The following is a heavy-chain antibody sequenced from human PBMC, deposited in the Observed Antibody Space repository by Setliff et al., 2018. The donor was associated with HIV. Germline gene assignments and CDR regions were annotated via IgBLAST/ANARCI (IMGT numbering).Heavy chain of an antibody. CDR3: ARNTYYYDSSGYYFDY. CDR1: GGSISSYY. J-gene: IGHJ4*02. Sequence: SETLSLTCTVSGGSISSYYWSWIRQPPGKGLEWIGYIYYSGSTNYNPSLKSRVTISVDTSKNQFSLKLSSVTAADTAVCYCARNTYYYDSSGYYFDYWGQGTLVTVSS. CDR2: IYYSGST. V-gene: IGHV4-59*01. D-gene: IGHD3-22*01.